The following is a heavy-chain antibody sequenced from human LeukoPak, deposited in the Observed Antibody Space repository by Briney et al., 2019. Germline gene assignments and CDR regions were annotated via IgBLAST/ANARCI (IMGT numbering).Heavy chain of an antibody. CDR3: AIDRIKSGSYYFDY. D-gene: IGHD1-26*01. V-gene: IGHV3-48*01. CDR1: AFTFSDYS. Sequence: GGSLRLSCAASAFTFSDYSMNWLRQAPGKGLEWVSYISGRSSTIYYADSVKGRFTISRDNAKNLMYLQMNSLRAEDTAVYYCAIDRIKSGSYYFDYWGQGTLVTVSS. J-gene: IGHJ4*02. CDR2: ISGRSSTI.